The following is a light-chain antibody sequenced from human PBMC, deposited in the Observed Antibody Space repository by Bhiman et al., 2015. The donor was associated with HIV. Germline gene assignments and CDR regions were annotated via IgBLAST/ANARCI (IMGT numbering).Light chain of an antibody. CDR2: GNN. V-gene: IGLV1-40*01. CDR1: SSNIGGGFN. J-gene: IGLJ1*01. CDR3: AAWDDRLSGYV. Sequence: QSVLTQSPSLSGAPGQRVTIPCTGTSSNIGGGFNVHWYQHLPGTPPKLLIFGNNNRASGVPDRFSGSKSGTSASLAISGLQAEDEADYYCAAWDDRLSGYVFATGTKVTVL.